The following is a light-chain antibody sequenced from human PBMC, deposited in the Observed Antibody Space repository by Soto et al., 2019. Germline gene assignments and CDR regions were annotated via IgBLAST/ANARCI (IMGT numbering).Light chain of an antibody. CDR1: QNVAHF. CDR3: QQVNAYPST. V-gene: IGKV1-39*01. Sequence: DIQMTQSPSSLSACVGDRVTITCRASQNVAHFLNWYQQKPGKAPKLLIYATSSLHSGVPSRFSGSGFGTDFTLSISSLQPEDFATYYCQQVNAYPSTFGGGTKVDIK. J-gene: IGKJ4*01. CDR2: ATS.